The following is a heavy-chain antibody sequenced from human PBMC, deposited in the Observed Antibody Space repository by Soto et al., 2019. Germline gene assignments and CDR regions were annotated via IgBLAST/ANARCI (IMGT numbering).Heavy chain of an antibody. J-gene: IGHJ4*01. V-gene: IGHV1-3*01. CDR2: INAGNGNT. D-gene: IGHD3-3*01. Sequence: ASVNVSCKASGYTFTIYAMHWVLQAPGQRLEWMGWINAGNGNTKYSQKFQGRVTITRDTSASTAYMELSSLRSEDTAVFYCARTSGYYFYDYWGQGTLVTVSS. CDR3: ARTSGYYFYDY. CDR1: GYTFTIYA.